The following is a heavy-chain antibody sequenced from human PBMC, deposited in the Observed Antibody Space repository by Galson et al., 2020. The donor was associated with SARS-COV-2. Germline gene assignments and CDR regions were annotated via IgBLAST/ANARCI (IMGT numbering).Heavy chain of an antibody. D-gene: IGHD6-19*01. CDR1: GFTFSSYW. CDR2: IDSDGIST. J-gene: IGHJ3*02. V-gene: IGHV3-74*01. CDR3: ARETRYSSGWYSMLVQEHDAFDI. Sequence: GGSLRLSCAASGFTFSSYWMHWVCQDPGKGLVWVSRIDSDGISTRYADSVKGRFTISRNNAKNTLYLQMNSLRAEDTAVYYCARETRYSSGWYSMLVQEHDAFDIWGQGTVVTVSS.